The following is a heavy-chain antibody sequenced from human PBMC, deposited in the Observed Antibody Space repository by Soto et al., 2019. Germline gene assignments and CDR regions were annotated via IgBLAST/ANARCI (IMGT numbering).Heavy chain of an antibody. V-gene: IGHV3-30-3*01. Sequence: QVQLVESGGGLVQPGRSLRLSCAASGLTFSSYAMHWVRQAPGKGLEWVAVISYDGSNKYYADSVKGRFTISRDNSKNTLYLQMNSLRAEDTAVYYCAREDNWNDEVDYYYGMDVWGQGTTVTVSS. CDR1: GLTFSSYA. D-gene: IGHD1-1*01. CDR2: ISYDGSNK. CDR3: AREDNWNDEVDYYYGMDV. J-gene: IGHJ6*02.